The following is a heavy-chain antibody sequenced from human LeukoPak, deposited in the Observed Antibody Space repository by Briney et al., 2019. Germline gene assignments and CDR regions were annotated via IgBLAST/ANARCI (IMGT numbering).Heavy chain of an antibody. CDR2: IHYTGTT. J-gene: IGHJ6*03. D-gene: IGHD2-15*01. Sequence: PSETLSLTCTVSGASISSSYWSWIRQPPGKGLEWIGYIHYTGTTNYNPSLKSRVTISVDTSKNQFSLRLSSVTAADTAVYYCARTTEGYCRGRSCYSYYYMDVWGKGTTVTVSS. CDR3: ARTTEGYCRGRSCYSYYYMDV. V-gene: IGHV4-59*01. CDR1: GASISSSY.